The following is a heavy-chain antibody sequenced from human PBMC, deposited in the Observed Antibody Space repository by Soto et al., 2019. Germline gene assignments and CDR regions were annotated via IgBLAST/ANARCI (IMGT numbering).Heavy chain of an antibody. CDR1: GYTFRNYG. V-gene: IGHV1-18*01. CDR3: ARDSMWVSVSRHVIMEV. Sequence: ASVKVSCKAFGYTFRNYGITWVRQVTGQGLEWMGWISPYNGETKYAQKVQGRVTMTTDTSTTTAYMELRSLRSDDTPVYNCARDSMWVSVSRHVIMEVWAHGTTATVSS. CDR2: ISPYNGET. J-gene: IGHJ6*02. D-gene: IGHD3-3*02.